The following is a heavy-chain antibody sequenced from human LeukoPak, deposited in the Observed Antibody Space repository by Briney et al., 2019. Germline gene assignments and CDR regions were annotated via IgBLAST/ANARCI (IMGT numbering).Heavy chain of an antibody. V-gene: IGHV4-34*01. J-gene: IGHJ4*02. D-gene: IGHD6-13*01. CDR1: GGSFSGYY. CDR3: VRNRYSSSWGPPKYYFDY. CDR2: INHSGST. Sequence: SETLSLTCAVYGGSFSGYYWSWIRQPPGKGLEWIGEINHSGSTNYNPSLKSRVTISVDTSKNQFSLKLSSVTAADTAVYYCVRNRYSSSWGPPKYYFDYWGQGTLVTVSS.